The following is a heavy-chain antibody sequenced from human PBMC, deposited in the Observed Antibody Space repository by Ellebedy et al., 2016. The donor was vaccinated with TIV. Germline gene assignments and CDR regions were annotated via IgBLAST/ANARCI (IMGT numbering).Heavy chain of an antibody. V-gene: IGHV1-18*04. CDR2: ISPNIGHT. CDR1: GYTFTDIY. Sequence: ASVKVSCKASGYTFTDIYIHWVRQAPGQGLEWMGWISPNIGHTNYAQKFQGRVTMTADTSTSTAYMHLRSLRSDDTAVYYCARGGYAYFDYWGQGTLVTVSS. D-gene: IGHD6-25*01. CDR3: ARGGYAYFDY. J-gene: IGHJ4*02.